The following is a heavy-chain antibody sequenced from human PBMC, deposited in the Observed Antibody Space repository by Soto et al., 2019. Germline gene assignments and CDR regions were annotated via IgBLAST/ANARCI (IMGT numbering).Heavy chain of an antibody. J-gene: IGHJ4*02. CDR3: ASVVGAITRFDY. D-gene: IGHD1-26*01. CDR2: IYYSGNT. V-gene: IGHV4-39*01. CDR1: GGSISSSSYY. Sequence: QLQLQESDPGLVKSSETLSLTCTVSGGSISSSSYYWGWIRQSPGKGLEWIGSIYYSGNTYYNPSLKSRVTISVDTSKNQFSLKLSSVTAADTAVYYCASVVGAITRFDYWGQGTLVTVSS.